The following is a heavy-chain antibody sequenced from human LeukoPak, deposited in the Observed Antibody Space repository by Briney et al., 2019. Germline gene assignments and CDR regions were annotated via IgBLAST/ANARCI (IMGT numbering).Heavy chain of an antibody. CDR2: LYSGSST. D-gene: IGHD3-3*02. CDR1: GFTVSTNY. Sequence: PGGSLRLSCAASGFTVSTNYMNWVRQAPGKGLEWVSILYSGSSTYYADPVEGRFIVSRDSSKNTLSLQMNDLRAEDTAVYYCARVGDHFHWYLDLWGRGTLVTVSS. CDR3: ARVGDHFHWYLDL. J-gene: IGHJ2*01. V-gene: IGHV3-53*01.